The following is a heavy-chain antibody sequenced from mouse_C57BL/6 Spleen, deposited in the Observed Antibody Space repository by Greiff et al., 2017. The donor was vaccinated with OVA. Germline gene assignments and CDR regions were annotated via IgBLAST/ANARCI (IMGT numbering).Heavy chain of an antibody. CDR2: ISYDGSN. CDR3: AKNGYYLDY. Sequence: VQLKESGPGLVKPSQSLSLTCSVTGYSITSGYYWNWIRQFPGNKLEWMGYISYDGSNNYNPSLKNRISITRDPSKNQVFLTLNSVTTEDTATYYCAKNGYYLDYWGQGTTLTVSS. D-gene: IGHD2-2*01. CDR1: GYSITSGYY. V-gene: IGHV3-6*01. J-gene: IGHJ2*01.